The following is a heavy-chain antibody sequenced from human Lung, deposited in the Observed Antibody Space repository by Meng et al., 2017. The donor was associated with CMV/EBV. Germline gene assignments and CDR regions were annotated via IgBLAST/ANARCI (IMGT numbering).Heavy chain of an antibody. CDR2: ISYIGST. J-gene: IGHJ3*02. D-gene: IGHD1/OR15-1a*01. Sequence: SXTXSLXCTVSGGSVSSGSYYWSWLRQPPGKGLEWIGYISYIGSTNYNLSLKSLVSISVDTSKNQFSLKLSSVTAADTAIFYCARDILEHNAFDMWGQGTMVTVSS. CDR1: GGSVSSGSYY. CDR3: ARDILEHNAFDM. V-gene: IGHV4-61*01.